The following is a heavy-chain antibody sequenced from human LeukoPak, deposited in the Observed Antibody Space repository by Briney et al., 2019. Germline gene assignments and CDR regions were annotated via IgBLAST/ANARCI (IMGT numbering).Heavy chain of an antibody. V-gene: IGHV1-69*05. CDR3: ARGRVNIVATSGPNYYFDY. Sequence: ASVKVSCKASGGTFSSYAISWVRQAPGQGLEWMGGIIPIFGTANYAQKFQGRVTITTDESTSTAYMELSSLRSEDTAVYYCARGRVNIVATSGPNYYFDYWGQGTLVTVSS. D-gene: IGHD5-12*01. CDR1: GGTFSSYA. J-gene: IGHJ4*02. CDR2: IIPIFGTA.